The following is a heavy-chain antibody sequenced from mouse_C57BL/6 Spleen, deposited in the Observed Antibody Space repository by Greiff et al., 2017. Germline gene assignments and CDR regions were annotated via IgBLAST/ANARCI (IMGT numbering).Heavy chain of an antibody. Sequence: VQLQQPVAELVKPGASVKLSSKASGYTITSSWMHWVKQRPGQGLEWIGMIPPNSGSTKYNEKFKSKATLTVDKSSSTAYMQLSSLTSEDSAVYYCARHNDYYESSLYWYFDVWGTATTVTVFS. CDR1: GYTITSSW. D-gene: IGHD1-1*01. CDR3: ARHNDYYESSLYWYFDV. J-gene: IGHJ1*03. V-gene: IGHV1-64*01. CDR2: IPPNSGST.